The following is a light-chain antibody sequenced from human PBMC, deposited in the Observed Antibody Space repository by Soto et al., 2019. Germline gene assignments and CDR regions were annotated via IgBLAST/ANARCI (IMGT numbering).Light chain of an antibody. Sequence: QSVLTQPPSVSAAPGQKVTISCSGSSSNIGNNYVSWYQQLPGTAPKLLIYDNNERPSGIPDRFSGSKSGTSATLGFTGLQTGDEADYYCGTWDSSLSSVVFGGGTKLTVL. V-gene: IGLV1-51*01. CDR1: SSNIGNNY. CDR3: GTWDSSLSSVV. J-gene: IGLJ2*01. CDR2: DNN.